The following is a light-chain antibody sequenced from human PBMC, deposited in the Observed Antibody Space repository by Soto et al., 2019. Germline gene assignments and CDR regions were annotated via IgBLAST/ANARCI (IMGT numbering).Light chain of an antibody. Sequence: QSVLTQPPSVSAAPGQKVSISCSGSYSNIGNNYVSWYQQLPGTAPKLLIYQNNKRPSGIPDRFSGSRSGTSATLGITGLQTGDEADYYCGTWDSSLSPGGVVFGGGTKVTVL. CDR2: QNN. CDR1: YSNIGNNY. J-gene: IGLJ2*01. CDR3: GTWDSSLSPGGVV. V-gene: IGLV1-51*02.